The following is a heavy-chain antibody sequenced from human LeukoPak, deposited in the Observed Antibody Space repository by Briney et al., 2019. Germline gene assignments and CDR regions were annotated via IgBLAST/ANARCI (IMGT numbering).Heavy chain of an antibody. CDR3: ARSNDFWSGPLRNYYYYMDV. V-gene: IGHV3-23*01. CDR2: ISASGGST. CDR1: EFTFNNYA. D-gene: IGHD3-3*01. Sequence: GGSLRLSCAASEFTFNNYAMSWFRQAPGKGLEWVSVISASGGSTHYADSVKGRFTISRDNSKNTLYLQMNSLRPEDTAIYYRARSNDFWSGPLRNYYYYMDVWGKGTTVTVSS. J-gene: IGHJ6*03.